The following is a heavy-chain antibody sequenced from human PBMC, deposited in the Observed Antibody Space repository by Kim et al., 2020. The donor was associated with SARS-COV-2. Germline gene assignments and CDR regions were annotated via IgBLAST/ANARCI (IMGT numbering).Heavy chain of an antibody. CDR2: IYYSGST. J-gene: IGHJ6*02. V-gene: IGHV4-39*01. Sequence: SETLSLTCTVSGGSISSSSYYWGWIRQPPGKGLEWIGSIYYSGSTYYNPSLKSRVTISVDTSKNQFSLKLSSVTAADTAVYYCARRLRVLRYFDWLPTKDYYYGMDVWGQGTTVTVSS. D-gene: IGHD3-9*01. CDR1: GGSISSSSYY. CDR3: ARRLRVLRYFDWLPTKDYYYGMDV.